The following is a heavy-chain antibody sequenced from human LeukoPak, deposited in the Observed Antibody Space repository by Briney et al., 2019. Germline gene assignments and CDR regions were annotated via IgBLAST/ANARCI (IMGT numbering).Heavy chain of an antibody. CDR3: ARDINFNVDY. J-gene: IGHJ4*02. CDR1: GYTFDSYG. Sequence: ASVKVSCKASGYTFDSYGISWVRQAPGRGLEWMGWISAYNENTNYAQKVQGRVIMTTDKSTSTAYMELRSFRSDDTAVYYCARDINFNVDYWGQGTLVTVSS. D-gene: IGHD1-1*01. CDR2: ISAYNENT. V-gene: IGHV1-18*01.